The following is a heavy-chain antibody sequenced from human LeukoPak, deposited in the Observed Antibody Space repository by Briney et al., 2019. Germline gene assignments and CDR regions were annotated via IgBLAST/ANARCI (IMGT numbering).Heavy chain of an antibody. CDR2: MNPNSGNT. D-gene: IGHD3-3*01. CDR3: ARIATRTFLTYYDFWSGYYGVPFDP. J-gene: IGHJ5*02. CDR1: GYTFTSYD. V-gene: IGHV1-8*01. Sequence: ASVKVSCKASGYTFTSYDINWVRQTTGRGLEWMGWMNPNSGNTGYAQKFQGRVTMTRNTSISTAYMELSSLRSEDTAVYYCARIATRTFLTYYDFWSGYYGVPFDPWGQGTLVTVSS.